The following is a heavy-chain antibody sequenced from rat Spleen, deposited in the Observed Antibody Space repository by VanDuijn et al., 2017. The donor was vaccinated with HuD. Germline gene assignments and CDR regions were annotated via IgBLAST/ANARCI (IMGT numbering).Heavy chain of an antibody. Sequence: EVQLVESGGGLVQPGRSLKLSCAASGFTFNNYWMTWVRQAPTKGLEWVAYITSSGGTTHYRDSVKGRFTISRDNAKSTLYLEMDGLRSEDMATYYCTTDLAGQPDYWGQGVMVTVSS. CDR1: GFTFNNYW. V-gene: IGHV5-27*01. J-gene: IGHJ2*01. CDR2: ITSSGGTT. D-gene: IGHD5-1*01. CDR3: TTDLAGQPDY.